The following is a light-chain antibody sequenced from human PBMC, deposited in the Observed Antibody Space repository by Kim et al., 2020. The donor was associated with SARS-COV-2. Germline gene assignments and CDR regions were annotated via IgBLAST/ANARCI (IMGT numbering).Light chain of an antibody. CDR2: GKN. V-gene: IGLV3-19*01. Sequence: ALGQTVRITCQGDSLRSDYASWYQHKPGQAPVLVIYGKNNRPSGIPDRFSGSSSGNTASLTITGAQAEDEADYYCNSRDSSGNHWVFGGGTKLTVL. CDR3: NSRDSSGNHWV. J-gene: IGLJ3*02. CDR1: SLRSDY.